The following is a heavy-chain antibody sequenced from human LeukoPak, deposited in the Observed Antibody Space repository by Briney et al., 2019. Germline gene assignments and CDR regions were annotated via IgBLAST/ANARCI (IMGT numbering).Heavy chain of an antibody. J-gene: IGHJ6*02. CDR1: GGSISSYY. D-gene: IGHD3-10*01. CDR3: ARAGAPYGSGNYYNSDV. V-gene: IGHV4-59*01. Sequence: SETLSLTCTVSGGSISSYYWSWIRQPPGKGLEWIGYIHHSGGANYNPSLKSRVTISVDTSKNQFSLTLSSVTAADTALYYCARAGAPYGSGNYYNSDVWGQGTTVTVSS. CDR2: IHHSGGA.